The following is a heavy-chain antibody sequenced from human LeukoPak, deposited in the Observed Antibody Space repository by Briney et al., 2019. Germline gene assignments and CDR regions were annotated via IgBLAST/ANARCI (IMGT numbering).Heavy chain of an antibody. CDR1: GGSISSSYYY. CDR2: IYYSGST. CDR3: VAVVPATASTFDY. J-gene: IGHJ4*02. D-gene: IGHD2-15*01. Sequence: SETLSLTCTVSGGSISSSYYYWGWIRQPPGKGLEWIGSIYYSGSTYYHPSLKSRATISVDTSKNQFSLKLNSMTAADTAVYFCVAVVPATASTFDYWGQGTLVTVSS. V-gene: IGHV4-39*01.